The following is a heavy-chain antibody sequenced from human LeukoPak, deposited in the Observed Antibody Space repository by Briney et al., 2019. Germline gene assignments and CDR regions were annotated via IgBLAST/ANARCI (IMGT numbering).Heavy chain of an antibody. V-gene: IGHV3-74*01. CDR2: INTDGGST. CDR1: GFTFSSFW. CDR3: VRSNSGDFDY. J-gene: IGHJ4*02. Sequence: GGSLRLSCAASGFTFSSFWMHWVRQAPGKGLVWVSRINTDGGSTSYADSVKGRPTISRDNAKNMLYLQMNSLRAEDTAVYYCVRSNSGDFDYWGQGTLVTVSS. D-gene: IGHD3-10*01.